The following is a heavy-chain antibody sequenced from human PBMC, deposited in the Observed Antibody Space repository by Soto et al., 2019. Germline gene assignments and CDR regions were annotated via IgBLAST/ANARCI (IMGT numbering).Heavy chain of an antibody. CDR1: GYTFTSYD. CDR3: ARAPRNWGFDF. V-gene: IGHV1-8*01. CDR2: MNPVSGDT. D-gene: IGHD7-27*01. J-gene: IGHJ4*02. Sequence: QVQLVQSGAEVKKPGASVKVSCKASGYTFTSYDFNWVRQATGQGPEWLGWMNPVSGDTGYSQQFQGRVTMTSDTSISTAYMELSSLRSEDTAVYYCARAPRNWGFDFWGQGTQVTVSS.